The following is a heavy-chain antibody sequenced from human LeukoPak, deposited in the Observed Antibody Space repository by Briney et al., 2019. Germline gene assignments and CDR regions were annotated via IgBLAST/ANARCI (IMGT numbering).Heavy chain of an antibody. D-gene: IGHD3-10*01. CDR2: VIPIFGTA. Sequence: SVKVSCKASGGTFSSYAISWVRQAPGQGLGWRGGVIPIFGTANYAQKFQGRVTITTDESTSTAYMELSSLRSEDTAVYYCARGYYGSGKAEFDPWGQGTLVTVSS. J-gene: IGHJ5*02. V-gene: IGHV1-69*05. CDR1: GGTFSSYA. CDR3: ARGYYGSGKAEFDP.